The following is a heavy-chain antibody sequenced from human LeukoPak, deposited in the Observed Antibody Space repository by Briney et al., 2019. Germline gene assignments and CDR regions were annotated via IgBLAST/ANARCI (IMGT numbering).Heavy chain of an antibody. CDR1: GFTFSSYG. Sequence: GGSLTLSCAASGFTFSSYGMHWVRQAPGKGLEWVAVIWYDGSNKYYADSVKGRFTISRDNSKNTLYLQMNSLRAEDTAVYYCARGLVVTNTIDYWGQGTLVTVSS. CDR3: ARGLVVTNTIDY. J-gene: IGHJ4*02. CDR2: IWYDGSNK. V-gene: IGHV3-33*08. D-gene: IGHD3-22*01.